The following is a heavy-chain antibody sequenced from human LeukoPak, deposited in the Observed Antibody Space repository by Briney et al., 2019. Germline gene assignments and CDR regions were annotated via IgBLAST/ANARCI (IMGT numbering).Heavy chain of an antibody. CDR3: GKTTVGYSSGQKPAWPVDY. CDR1: GFTFGSHA. CDR2: IFGSGGSP. V-gene: IGHV3-23*01. J-gene: IGHJ4*02. D-gene: IGHD5-18*01. Sequence: GGSLRLSCEASGFTFGSHAVYWVRQAPGKGLEWVAGIFGSGGSPHYADSVKGRFTISRDNPRNTVYLQINSLRDEDTAVYYCGKTTVGYSSGQKPAWPVDYWGQGTLVTVSS.